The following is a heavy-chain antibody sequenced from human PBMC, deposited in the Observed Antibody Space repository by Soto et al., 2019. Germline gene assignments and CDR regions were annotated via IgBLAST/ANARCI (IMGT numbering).Heavy chain of an antibody. J-gene: IGHJ4*02. CDR3: ARVRIYCSGGSCYYYFDY. Sequence: QLQLQESGPGLVKPSETLSLTCTVSGGSISGSSYYWGWIRQPPGKGLEWIGNIYYNGNTYYNPSLKSRVPISVDXXKXQXSLKLSSVTAADTAVYYCARVRIYCSGGSCYYYFDYWGQGTLVTVSS. CDR2: IYYNGNT. D-gene: IGHD2-15*01. V-gene: IGHV4-39*01. CDR1: GGSISGSSYY.